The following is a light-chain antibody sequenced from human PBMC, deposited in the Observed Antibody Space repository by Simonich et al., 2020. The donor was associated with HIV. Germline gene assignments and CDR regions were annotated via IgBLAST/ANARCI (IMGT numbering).Light chain of an antibody. CDR2: WAS. Sequence: DIVMTQSPDSLTVSLGERATINCKSSQSVLYSSNNKNYLGGYQHKPGQPPKLLIYWASTRESGVPDRFSGSGSGTDFTLTISSLQAEDVAVYYCQQYYSTPWTFGQGTKVEIK. CDR3: QQYYSTPWT. V-gene: IGKV4-1*01. J-gene: IGKJ1*01. CDR1: QSVLYSSNNKNY.